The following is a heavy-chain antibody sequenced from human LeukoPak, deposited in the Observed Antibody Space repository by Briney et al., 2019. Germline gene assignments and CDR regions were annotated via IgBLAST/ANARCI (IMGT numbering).Heavy chain of an antibody. V-gene: IGHV1-24*01. CDR1: GYTLTELS. CDR2: FDPEDGET. J-gene: IGHJ4*02. D-gene: IGHD2-15*01. Sequence: GASVKVSCKVSGYTLTELSMHWVRQAPGKGLEWMGGFDPEDGETIYAQKFQGRVTMTEDTSTDTAYMELSSLRSEDTAVYYCATSPYLRVVVVAALDYWGQGTLVTVSS. CDR3: ATSPYLRVVVVAALDY.